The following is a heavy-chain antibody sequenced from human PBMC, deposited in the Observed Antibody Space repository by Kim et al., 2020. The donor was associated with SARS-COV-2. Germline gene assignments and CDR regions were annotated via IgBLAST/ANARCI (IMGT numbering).Heavy chain of an antibody. CDR1: GYTFSTYD. V-gene: IGHV1-18*01. J-gene: IGHJ5*02. Sequence: ASVKVSCKASGYTFSTYDISWVRQAPGQGLEWLGWISTYSDNTIYAQKLQGRVTMTTDASTSTAYMEVRSLKSDDTAVYYCARGVVTATSNWFDPWGQGTLVTVSS. CDR3: ARGVVTATSNWFDP. CDR2: ISTYSDNT. D-gene: IGHD2-21*02.